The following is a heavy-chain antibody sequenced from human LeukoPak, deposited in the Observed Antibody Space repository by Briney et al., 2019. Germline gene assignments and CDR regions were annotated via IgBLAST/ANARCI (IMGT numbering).Heavy chain of an antibody. CDR1: GFTFSSYW. Sequence: GGSLRLSCAASGFTFSSYWMSWVRQAQGTGLVWVSSVKSDGTATNYADSVKGRFTISRDNAKNTLYLQMNSLRVEDTAVYYCVRKFATGDWGQGTLVTVSS. CDR2: VKSDGTAT. V-gene: IGHV3-74*01. J-gene: IGHJ4*02. CDR3: VRKFATGD. D-gene: IGHD1-14*01.